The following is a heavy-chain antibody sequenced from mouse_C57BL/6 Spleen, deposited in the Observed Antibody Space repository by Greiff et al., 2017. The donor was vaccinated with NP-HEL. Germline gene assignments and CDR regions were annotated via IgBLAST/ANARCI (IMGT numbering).Heavy chain of an antibody. D-gene: IGHD2-1*01. Sequence: EVKLVESGGDLVKPGGSLKLSCAASGFTFSSYGMSWVRQTPDKRLEWVATISSGGSYTYYPDSVKGRFTISRDNAKNTLYLQMSSLKSEDTAMYYCARLMDGNYDFDYWGQGTTLTVSS. CDR2: ISSGGSYT. J-gene: IGHJ2*01. V-gene: IGHV5-6*01. CDR3: ARLMDGNYDFDY. CDR1: GFTFSSYG.